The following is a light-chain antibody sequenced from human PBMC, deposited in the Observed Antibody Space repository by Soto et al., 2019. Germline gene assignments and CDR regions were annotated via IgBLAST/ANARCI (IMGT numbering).Light chain of an antibody. V-gene: IGKV3-15*01. CDR1: QSVSSK. CDR2: DAS. CDR3: QQYNDWPPYT. J-gene: IGKJ2*01. Sequence: EIVMTQSPATVSVSPGERATLSCRASQSVSSKLAWYQQKPGQPPRLLIFDASARATGVPARFSGSGSGTEFILTISSLQSEDFAVYYCQQYNDWPPYTFGQGTKVDIK.